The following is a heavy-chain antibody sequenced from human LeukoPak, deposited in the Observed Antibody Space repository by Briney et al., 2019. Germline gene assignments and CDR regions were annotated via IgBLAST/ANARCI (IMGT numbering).Heavy chain of an antibody. J-gene: IGHJ4*02. D-gene: IGHD5-18*01. V-gene: IGHV3-7*01. CDR1: GLTFSSSW. CDR3: ARDLAYSRLDY. CDR2: VNPDGNKK. Sequence: GSLRLSCAVSGLTFSSSWMDWVRQAPGKGLEWVASVNPDGNKKYSADSVKGRFTISRDNAENSLYLQMNSLRVEDTAFYYCARDLAYSRLDYWGQGMLVTVSS.